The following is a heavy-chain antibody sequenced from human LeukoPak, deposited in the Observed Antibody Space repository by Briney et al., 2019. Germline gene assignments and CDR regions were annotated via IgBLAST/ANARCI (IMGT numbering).Heavy chain of an antibody. Sequence: PGGSLRLSCAASGFTFSSYAMHWVRQAPGKGLEWVAVISYDGSNKYYADSVKGRFTISRDNSKNTLYLQMNSLRAEDTAVYYCARDSHDYGDSLYYFDYWGQGTLVTVSS. CDR2: ISYDGSNK. D-gene: IGHD4-17*01. J-gene: IGHJ4*02. V-gene: IGHV3-30*04. CDR1: GFTFSSYA. CDR3: ARDSHDYGDSLYYFDY.